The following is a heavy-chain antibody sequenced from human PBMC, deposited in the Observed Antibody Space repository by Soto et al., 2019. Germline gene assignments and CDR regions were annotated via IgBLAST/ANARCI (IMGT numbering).Heavy chain of an antibody. V-gene: IGHV4-34*01. Sequence: SETMSLTCSVYGGSFSDYNWSWIRQPPGKGLEWIGEINHSGSTNYNPSLKSRVTISVDTSKNQFSLRLSSVTAADTAVYYCESKVRGYTAMDIQCWRQGTRVTVSS. CDR1: GGSFSDYN. CDR2: INHSGST. CDR3: ESKVRGYTAMDIQC. D-gene: IGHD5-18*01. J-gene: IGHJ4*02.